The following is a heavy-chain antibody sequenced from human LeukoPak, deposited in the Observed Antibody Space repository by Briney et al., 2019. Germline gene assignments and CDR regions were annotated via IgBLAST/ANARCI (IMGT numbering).Heavy chain of an antibody. D-gene: IGHD3-9*01. CDR1: GFTFSSYS. J-gene: IGHJ2*01. Sequence: GGSLRLSCAASGFTFSSYSMSWVRQAPGKGLEWVSTITGSGGSTYYADSVKGRFTISRDNSKNTLYLHMNSLRAEDTAVYYCAREPVSGWLSSVYFDLWGRGTLVTVSS. V-gene: IGHV3-23*01. CDR3: AREPVSGWLSSVYFDL. CDR2: ITGSGGST.